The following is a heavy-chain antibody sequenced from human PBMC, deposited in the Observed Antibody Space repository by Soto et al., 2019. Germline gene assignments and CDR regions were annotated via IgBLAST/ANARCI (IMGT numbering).Heavy chain of an antibody. J-gene: IGHJ4*02. V-gene: IGHV3-53*01. CDR1: GFTVSSNY. CDR2: IYSGGST. CDR3: ARSGYSYVPFDY. Sequence: EVQLVESGGGLIQPGGSLRLSCAASGFTVSSNYMSWVRQAPGKGLEWVSVIYSGGSTYYADSVKGRFTISRDHSKNTLYLQMNFLRAEDTAVYYCARSGYSYVPFDYWGQGTLVTVSS. D-gene: IGHD5-18*01.